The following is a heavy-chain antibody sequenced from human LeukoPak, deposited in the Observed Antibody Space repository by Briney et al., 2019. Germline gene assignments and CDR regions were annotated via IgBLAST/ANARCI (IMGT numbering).Heavy chain of an antibody. CDR2: IYSGGST. J-gene: IGHJ4*02. CDR3: ARDLYIAAAGPSPFDY. D-gene: IGHD6-13*01. V-gene: IGHV3-53*01. CDR1: GFSVSSNY. Sequence: PGGSLRLSCAASGFSVSSNYMSWVRQAPGKGPEWVSVIYSGGSTDYTDSVKGRFTISRDNAKNSLYLQMNSLRAEDTAVYYCARDLYIAAAGPSPFDYWGQGTLVTVSS.